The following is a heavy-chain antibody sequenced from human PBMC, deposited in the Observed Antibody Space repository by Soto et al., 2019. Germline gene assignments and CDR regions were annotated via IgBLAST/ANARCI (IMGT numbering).Heavy chain of an antibody. CDR3: AKDLAPFLSDIVVVPAAEGWFDP. CDR1: GFTFSSYA. V-gene: IGHV3-23*01. D-gene: IGHD2-2*01. Sequence: GGSLRLSCAASGFTFSSYAMSWVRQAPGKGLEWVSAISGSGGSTYYADSVKGRFTISRDNSKNTLYLQMNSLRAEDTAVYYCAKDLAPFLSDIVVVPAAEGWFDPWGQGT. CDR2: ISGSGGST. J-gene: IGHJ5*02.